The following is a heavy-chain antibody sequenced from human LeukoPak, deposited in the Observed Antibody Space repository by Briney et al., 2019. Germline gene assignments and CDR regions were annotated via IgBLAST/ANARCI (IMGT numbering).Heavy chain of an antibody. CDR3: ARDRRGVIWYYYYYYMDV. Sequence: VASVKVSCKASGYTFTSYGISWVRQAPGQGLEWMGWISAYNGNTNYAQKLQGRVTMTTDTSTSTAYMELRSLRSDDTAVYYCARDRRGVIWYYYYYYMDVWGKGTTVTVSS. D-gene: IGHD3-10*01. V-gene: IGHV1-18*01. CDR2: ISAYNGNT. CDR1: GYTFTSYG. J-gene: IGHJ6*03.